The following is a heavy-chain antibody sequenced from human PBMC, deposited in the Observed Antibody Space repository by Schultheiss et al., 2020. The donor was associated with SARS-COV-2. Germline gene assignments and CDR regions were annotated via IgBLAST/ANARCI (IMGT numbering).Heavy chain of an antibody. CDR3: AKDASSGSSGWYYGMDV. J-gene: IGHJ6*02. CDR2: ISYDGSNK. D-gene: IGHD1-26*01. V-gene: IGHV3-30*04. Sequence: GGSLRLSCAASGFTFSSYAMSWVRQAPGKGLEWVAVISYDGSNKYYADSVKGRFTISRDNSKNTLYLQMNSLRAEDTAVYYCAKDASSGSSGWYYGMDVWGQGTTVTVSS. CDR1: GFTFSSYA.